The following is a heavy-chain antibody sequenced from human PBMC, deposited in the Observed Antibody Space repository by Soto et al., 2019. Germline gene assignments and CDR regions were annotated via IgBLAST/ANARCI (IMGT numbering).Heavy chain of an antibody. J-gene: IGHJ6*01. D-gene: IGHD3-16*01. Sequence: QVLLQQSGPGLVEPSQTLSLTFAVSGGSITSAYYHWTWIRQSPGKVLEWIGYIHYTGAIMYNPSFKSRLTMSVDTSKNQFSRQLASVTAADTAVYFCAREDDRGDRDYYALGVWGEGTTVTVSS. CDR3: AREDDRGDRDYYALGV. CDR1: GGSITSAYYH. CDR2: IHYTGAI. V-gene: IGHV4-30-4*08.